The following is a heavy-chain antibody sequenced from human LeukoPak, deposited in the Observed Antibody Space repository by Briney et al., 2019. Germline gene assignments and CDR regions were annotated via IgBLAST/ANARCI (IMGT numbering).Heavy chain of an antibody. J-gene: IGHJ5*02. CDR1: GDSIASGDYF. D-gene: IGHD4-11*01. CDR2: IYFSGNT. V-gene: IGHV4-61*09. Sequence: PSQTLSLTCTVSGDSIASGDYFWTWIRQPAGKGLEWIGHIYFSGNTTYNPSLKRRLTMSLDTSKNQFSLNLTSVRAPDTVVYFCARGRTLPHPLQVWFDAWGQGTLVTVSS. CDR3: ARGRTLPHPLQVWFDA.